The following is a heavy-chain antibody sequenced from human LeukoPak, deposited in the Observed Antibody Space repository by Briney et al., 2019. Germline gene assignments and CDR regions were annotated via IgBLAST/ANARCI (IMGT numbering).Heavy chain of an antibody. CDR3: ASEITMIVVKNLPVDY. J-gene: IGHJ4*02. Sequence: PGGSLRLSCAASGFTFSSYAMSWVRQAPGKGLEWVSAISGSGGSTYYADSVKGRFTISRDNSKNTLYLQMNSLRAEDTAVYYCASEITMIVVKNLPVDYWGQGTLVTVSS. CDR1: GFTFSSYA. V-gene: IGHV3-23*01. D-gene: IGHD3-22*01. CDR2: ISGSGGST.